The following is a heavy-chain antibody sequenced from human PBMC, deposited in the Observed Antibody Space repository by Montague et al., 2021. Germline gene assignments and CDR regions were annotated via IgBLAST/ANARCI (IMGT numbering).Heavy chain of an antibody. CDR1: GGSISSHEYY. CDR3: ARDSPVVEPWVGEHKGAFDI. Sequence: SETLSLTCSVSGGSISSHEYYWTWIRQPAGRGLEWIGRVYKRGDTNTNPSLRSRLTLSVDTSKNHFSLTLTSVTAADTAVYFCARDSPVVEPWVGEHKGAFDIWGQGTMVTVSS. J-gene: IGHJ3*02. V-gene: IGHV4-4*07. CDR2: VYKRGDT. D-gene: IGHD3-10*01.